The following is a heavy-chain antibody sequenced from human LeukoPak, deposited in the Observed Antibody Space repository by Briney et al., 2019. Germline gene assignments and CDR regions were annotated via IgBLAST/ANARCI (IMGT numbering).Heavy chain of an antibody. Sequence: GGSLRLSCAASGFTFSTYSMNWVRQAPGKGLEWVSYISSSSSIIYFADSVKGRFTISRDNSKNTLYLQMNSLRAEDTAVYYCAKADSSGYPSLDYWGQGTLVTVSS. CDR2: ISSSSSII. J-gene: IGHJ4*02. D-gene: IGHD3-22*01. V-gene: IGHV3-48*01. CDR1: GFTFSTYS. CDR3: AKADSSGYPSLDY.